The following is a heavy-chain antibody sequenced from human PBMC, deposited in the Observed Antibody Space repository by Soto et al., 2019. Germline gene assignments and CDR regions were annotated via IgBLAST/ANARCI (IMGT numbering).Heavy chain of an antibody. D-gene: IGHD3-3*01. CDR2: INPSSGGT. CDR1: GYAFTGYW. Sequence: ASVKVSCKASGYAFTGYWMHWVRQAPGQGLEWMGWINPSSGGTAYAQKFQGRVTMTRDTSISTFYMELISLRSDDTAVYYCARDPNDFWSGYLNWGQGTLVTVPS. V-gene: IGHV1-2*02. J-gene: IGHJ1*01. CDR3: ARDPNDFWSGYLN.